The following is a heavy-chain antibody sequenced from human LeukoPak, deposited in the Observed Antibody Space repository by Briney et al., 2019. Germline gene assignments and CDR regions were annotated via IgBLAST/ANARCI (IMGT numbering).Heavy chain of an antibody. J-gene: IGHJ5*02. CDR3: AKDPWYYDFLTGQGNWFDP. V-gene: IGHV3-23*01. CDR2: LSGSGGRT. CDR1: GFTFSSYA. Sequence: GGSLRLSCAASGFTFSSYAMSWVRQTPGKGLEWVSSLSGSGGRTYYADSVKGRFTISRDNSKNTLYLQMNSLRAEDTAVYYCAKDPWYYDFLTGQGNWFDPWGQGTLVTVSS. D-gene: IGHD3-9*01.